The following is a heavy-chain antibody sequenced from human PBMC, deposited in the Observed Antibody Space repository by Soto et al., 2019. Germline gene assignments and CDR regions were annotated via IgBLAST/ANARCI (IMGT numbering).Heavy chain of an antibody. J-gene: IGHJ4*02. Sequence: QVQLQQWGAGLLKPSESLSLSYADYGGSFSGYYWSWIRQPPGKGLEWIGEINHSGSTNYNPSLKGRVTISVDTSKNQFSLRLSSVTAADTAVYYCASILRYLWGQGTLVTVSS. CDR2: INHSGST. V-gene: IGHV4-34*01. CDR1: GGSFSGYY. D-gene: IGHD3-16*01. CDR3: ASILRYL.